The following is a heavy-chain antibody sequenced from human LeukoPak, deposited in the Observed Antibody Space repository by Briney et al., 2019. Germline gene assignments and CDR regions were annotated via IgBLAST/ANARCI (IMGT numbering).Heavy chain of an antibody. J-gene: IGHJ4*02. D-gene: IGHD3-3*01. CDR3: ARGAWRGYDFWSGQIDY. CDR2: ISSSSSTI. Sequence: GGSLRLSCAASGFTFSSYSMDWVRPAPGKGLEWGSYISSSSSTIYYADSVKGRFTISRDNAKNSLYLQMNSLRAEDTAVYYCARGAWRGYDFWSGQIDYWGQGTLVTVSS. V-gene: IGHV3-48*01. CDR1: GFTFSSYS.